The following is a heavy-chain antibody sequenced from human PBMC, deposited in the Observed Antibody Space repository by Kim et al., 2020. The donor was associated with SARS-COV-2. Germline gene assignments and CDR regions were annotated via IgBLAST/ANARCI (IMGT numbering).Heavy chain of an antibody. CDR3: ARDPNSAGRYPYYGLDV. J-gene: IGHJ6*02. CDR1: GDGVSDNSAS. D-gene: IGHD2-8*01. V-gene: IGHV6-1*01. Sequence: SQTLSLTCAISGDGVSDNSASWNWIRRSPSRGLEWLGRIYYTSKWNYDYAVSVRGRITINPDTSKNQFSLRLDSVTPEDTAVYYCARDPNSAGRYPYYGLDVWGQGTTVTVSS. CDR2: IYYTSKWNY.